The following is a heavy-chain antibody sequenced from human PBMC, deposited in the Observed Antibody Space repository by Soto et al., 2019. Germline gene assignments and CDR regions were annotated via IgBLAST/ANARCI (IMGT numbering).Heavy chain of an antibody. V-gene: IGHV4-31*03. Sequence: QVQLQESGPGLVKPSQTLSLTCTVSGGSISTGGYYWNWIRQHPGKGLEWIGYIYYIGSTYYNPSLNGRVTISLDTSKNQFSLKLSSVTAADRAVYYCARSVFPWGQGTLVTVSS. CDR1: GGSISTGGYY. CDR2: IYYIGST. J-gene: IGHJ5*02. CDR3: ARSVFP.